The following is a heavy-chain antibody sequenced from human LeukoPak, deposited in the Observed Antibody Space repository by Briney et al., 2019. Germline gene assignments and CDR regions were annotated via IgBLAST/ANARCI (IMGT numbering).Heavy chain of an antibody. V-gene: IGHV3-21*01. CDR2: ISSSSSYI. CDR3: ARSTSDYYGGNPDFGY. D-gene: IGHD4-23*01. Sequence: GGSLRLSCAASGFTFTSYWMSWVRQAPGKGLEWVSSISSSSSYIYYADSVKGRFTISRDNAKNSLYLQMNSLRAEDTAVYYCARSTSDYYGGNPDFGYWGQGTLVTVSS. CDR1: GFTFTSYW. J-gene: IGHJ4*02.